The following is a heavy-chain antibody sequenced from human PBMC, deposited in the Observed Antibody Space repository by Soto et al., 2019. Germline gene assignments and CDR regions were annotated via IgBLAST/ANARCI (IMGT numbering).Heavy chain of an antibody. CDR2: INHSGST. CDR1: GGSFSGYY. D-gene: IGHD5-18*01. CDR3: ARGARIQLWLSY. V-gene: IGHV4-34*01. J-gene: IGHJ4*02. Sequence: SETLSLTCAVYGGSFSGYYWSWIRQPPGKGLEWIGEINHSGSTNYNPSLKSRVTISVDTSKNQFSLKLSSVTAADTAVYYYARGARIQLWLSYWGQGTLVTVSS.